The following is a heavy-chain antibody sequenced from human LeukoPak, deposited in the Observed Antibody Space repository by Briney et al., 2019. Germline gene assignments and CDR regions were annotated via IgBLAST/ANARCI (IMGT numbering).Heavy chain of an antibody. CDR1: GFTFSSYA. D-gene: IGHD2-2*01. CDR3: ARGYCSSTSCHEGNYFDY. V-gene: IGHV3-66*01. Sequence: GSLRLSCAASGFTFSSYAMHWVRQAPGKGLEWVSVIYSGDSTDYADSVKGRFTISRDNYKNTLYLQMNSLRAEDTAVYYCARGYCSSTSCHEGNYFDYWGQGTLVTVSA. J-gene: IGHJ4*02. CDR2: IYSGDST.